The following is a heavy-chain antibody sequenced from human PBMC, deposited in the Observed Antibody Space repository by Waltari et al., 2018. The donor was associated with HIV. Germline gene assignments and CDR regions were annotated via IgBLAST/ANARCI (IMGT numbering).Heavy chain of an antibody. CDR2: TRNKANSYTT. CDR1: GFTFSDHY. CDR3: ARTYHYDSSGPDAFDI. J-gene: IGHJ3*02. Sequence: EVQLVESGGGLVQPGGSLSLSCAASGFTFSDHYMDWVRQAPGKGLEWVGRTRNKANSYTTEYAASVKGRFTISRDDSKNSLYLQMNSLKTEDTAVYYCARTYHYDSSGPDAFDIWGQGTMVTVSS. V-gene: IGHV3-72*01. D-gene: IGHD3-22*01.